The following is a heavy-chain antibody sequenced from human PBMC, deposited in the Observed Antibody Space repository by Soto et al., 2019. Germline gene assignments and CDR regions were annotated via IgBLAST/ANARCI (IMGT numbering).Heavy chain of an antibody. Sequence: PSETLSLTCTVSGGSISSDYWSWIRQPPGKGLEWIGYIYSSGSTNYNPSLKSRVTISVDTSKKQVSLELSSVTAADTAVYYCATTYGSGWYHFDYWSQGTLVTVSS. CDR2: IYSSGST. J-gene: IGHJ4*02. D-gene: IGHD6-19*01. CDR1: GGSISSDY. CDR3: ATTYGSGWYHFDY. V-gene: IGHV4-59*08.